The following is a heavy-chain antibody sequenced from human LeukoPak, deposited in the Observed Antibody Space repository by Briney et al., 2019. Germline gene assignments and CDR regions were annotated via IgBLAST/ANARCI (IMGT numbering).Heavy chain of an antibody. CDR2: INSDGSST. D-gene: IGHD5-18*01. V-gene: IGHV3-74*01. Sequence: GGSLRLSCAASGFTFSSYWMHWVRQAPGKGLVWVSRINSDGSSTSYADSVKGRFTISRDNAKNTLYLQMNSLRAEDTAVYYCAREYSYGYLRYYYMDVWGKGTTVTVSS. CDR3: AREYSYGYLRYYYMDV. CDR1: GFTFSSYW. J-gene: IGHJ6*03.